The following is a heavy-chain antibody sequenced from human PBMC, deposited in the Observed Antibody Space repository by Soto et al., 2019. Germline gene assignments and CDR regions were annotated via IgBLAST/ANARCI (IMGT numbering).Heavy chain of an antibody. CDR2: INAGNGNT. CDR3: SRGGDLRFLEWLLSYYFDY. D-gene: IGHD3-3*01. Sequence: ASVKVSCKASGYTFTSYAMHWVRQAPGQRLEWMGWINAGNGNTKYSQKFQGRVTITRDTSASTAYMELSSLRSEDTAVYYCSRGGDLRFLEWLLSYYFDYWGQGTLVTVSS. CDR1: GYTFTSYA. J-gene: IGHJ4*02. V-gene: IGHV1-3*01.